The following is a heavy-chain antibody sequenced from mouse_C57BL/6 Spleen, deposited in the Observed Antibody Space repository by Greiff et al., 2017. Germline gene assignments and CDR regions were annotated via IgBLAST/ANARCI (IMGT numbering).Heavy chain of an antibody. CDR1: GYTFTDYY. V-gene: IGHV1-26*01. CDR2: INPNNGGT. CDR3: GREGLWLRDYAMDY. J-gene: IGHJ4*01. D-gene: IGHD2-2*01. Sequence: EVQLQQSGPELVKPGASVKISCKASGYTFTDYYMNWVKQSHGKSLEWIGDINPNNGGTSYNQKFKGKATLTVDKSSSTAYMELRSLTSEDSAVYYCGREGLWLRDYAMDYWGQGTSVTVSS.